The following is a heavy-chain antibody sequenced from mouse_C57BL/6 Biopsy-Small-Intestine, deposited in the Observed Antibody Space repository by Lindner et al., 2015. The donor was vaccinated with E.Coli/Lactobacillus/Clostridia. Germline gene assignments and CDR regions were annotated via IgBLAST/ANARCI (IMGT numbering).Heavy chain of an antibody. D-gene: IGHD1-1*02. J-gene: IGHJ1*01. CDR3: SSNGGIVVVPGDGFDV. CDR2: FDREDGET. CDR1: GYTLTQLS. Sequence: SVKVSCKVSGYTLTQLSTHWVRQAPGKGLEWMGGFDREDGETVYAQKFQGRVTLTEDTSTDTAYMELSSLRSEDTAVYYCSSNGGIVVVPGDGFDVWGLGTKVTVSS. V-gene: IGHV1S29*02.